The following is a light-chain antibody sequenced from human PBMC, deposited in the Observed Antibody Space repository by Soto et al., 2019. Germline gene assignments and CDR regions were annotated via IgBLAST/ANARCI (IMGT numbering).Light chain of an antibody. J-gene: IGKJ1*01. CDR2: AAY. V-gene: IGKV1-6*01. CDR1: QDIGNK. CDR3: LQDYNYAWT. Sequence: ASQMTQSPSSLSASVGDRVTITCRASQDIGNKVGWFQQKPGQAPELLIYAAYNLQSGVPSRFSGNRSGTDFTLTISSLQPEDFATYYCLQDYNYAWTFGQGTKVDIK.